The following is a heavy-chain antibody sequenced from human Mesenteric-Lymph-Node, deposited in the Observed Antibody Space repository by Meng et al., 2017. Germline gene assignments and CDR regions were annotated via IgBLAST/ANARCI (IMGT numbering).Heavy chain of an antibody. D-gene: IGHD5-18*01. J-gene: IGHJ4*02. CDR2: IYHSGST. Sequence: SETLSLTCTVSGYSISSGYYWGWIRQPPGKGLEWIGSIYHSGSTYYNPSLKSRVTISVDTSKNQFSLKLSSVTAADTAVYYCAREEGYSYGYGYFDYWGQGTLVTVSS. CDR1: GYSISSGYY. CDR3: AREEGYSYGYGYFDY. V-gene: IGHV4-38-2*02.